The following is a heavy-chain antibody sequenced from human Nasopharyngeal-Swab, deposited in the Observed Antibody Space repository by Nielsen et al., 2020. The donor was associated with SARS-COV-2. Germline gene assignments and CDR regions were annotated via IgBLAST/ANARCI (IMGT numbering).Heavy chain of an antibody. CDR2: ISWNSGSI. Sequence: GGSLRLSCAASGFTFDDYAMHWVRQAPGKGLEWVSGISWNSGSIGYADSVKGRFTISRDNAKNSLYLQMNSLRAEDTALYYCATDATSYYHYGMDVWGQGTTVTVSS. D-gene: IGHD1-26*01. CDR1: GFTFDDYA. J-gene: IGHJ6*02. CDR3: ATDATSYYHYGMDV. V-gene: IGHV3-9*01.